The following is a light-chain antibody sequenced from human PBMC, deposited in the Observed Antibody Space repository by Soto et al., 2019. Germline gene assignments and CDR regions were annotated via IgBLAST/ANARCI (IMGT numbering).Light chain of an antibody. Sequence: QSVLTQPASVSGSPGQSITISCTGTSSDVGSYNLVSWYQQHPGKAPKLMIYEGSKRPSGVSNRFFGSQSGNTASLTISGLQAEDEADYYCFSYAGGSTYVFGTGTRSPS. CDR1: SSDVGSYNL. CDR2: EGS. V-gene: IGLV2-23*01. CDR3: FSYAGGSTYV. J-gene: IGLJ1*01.